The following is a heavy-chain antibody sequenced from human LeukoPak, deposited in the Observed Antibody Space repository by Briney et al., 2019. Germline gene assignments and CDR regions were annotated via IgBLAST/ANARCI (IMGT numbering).Heavy chain of an antibody. V-gene: IGHV5-51*01. CDR2: IFPGDSDT. D-gene: IGHD3-10*01. CDR1: GYSFTSYW. Sequence: GESLKISCQASGYSFTSYWIGWMRQIPGKGLEWMGVIFPGDSDTTYSPSFQGQVIISVDKSFSTAYLQWRTLKTSDTAIYYCARSNSGYDYRSAFDLWGQGSLVTVSS. CDR3: ARSNSGYDYRSAFDL. J-gene: IGHJ4*02.